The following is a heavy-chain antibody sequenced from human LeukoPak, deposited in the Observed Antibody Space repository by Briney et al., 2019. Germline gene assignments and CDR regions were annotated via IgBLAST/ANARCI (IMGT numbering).Heavy chain of an antibody. CDR1: GFTFSNAW. J-gene: IGHJ4*02. CDR2: IKSKTDGGTT. CDR3: TTRLRYFDWTIYDFDY. D-gene: IGHD3-9*01. Sequence: GGSLRLSCAASGFTFSNAWMSWVRQAPGKGLEWVSRIKSKTDGGTTDYAAPVKGRFTISRDDSKNTLNLQMNSLKTEDTAVYYCTTRLRYFDWTIYDFDYWGQGTLVTVSS. V-gene: IGHV3-15*01.